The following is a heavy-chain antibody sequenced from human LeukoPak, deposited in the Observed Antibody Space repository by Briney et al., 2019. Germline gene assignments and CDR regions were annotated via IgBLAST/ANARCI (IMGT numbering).Heavy chain of an antibody. D-gene: IGHD1-26*01. CDR2: IYTSGST. Sequence: PSQTLSLTCTVSGGSISSGSYYWSWIRQPAGKGLEWIGRIYTSGSTNYNPSLKSRVTISVDTSKNQFSLKLSSVTAADTAVYYCAREICGSCPIDYRGQGTLVTVSS. CDR1: GGSISSGSYY. CDR3: AREICGSCPIDY. J-gene: IGHJ4*02. V-gene: IGHV4-61*02.